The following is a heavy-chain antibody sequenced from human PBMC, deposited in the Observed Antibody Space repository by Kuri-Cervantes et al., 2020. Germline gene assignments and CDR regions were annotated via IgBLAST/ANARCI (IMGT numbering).Heavy chain of an antibody. J-gene: IGHJ4*02. D-gene: IGHD6-6*01. CDR3: ATVGRSTRPGY. Sequence: GGSLRLSCAASGFTFSSYAMSWVRQAPGKGLEWVSYISSSGNSLYYADSVRGRFTISRDNAKNSLYLQMSRLRGDDTAVYYCATVGRSTRPGYWGQGTLVTVSS. CDR2: ISSSGNSL. V-gene: IGHV3-48*03. CDR1: GFTFSSYA.